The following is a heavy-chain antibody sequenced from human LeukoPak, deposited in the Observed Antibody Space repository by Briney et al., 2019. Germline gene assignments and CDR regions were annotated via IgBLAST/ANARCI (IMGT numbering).Heavy chain of an antibody. CDR3: ARRDSSSWSSFDY. D-gene: IGHD6-13*01. V-gene: IGHV4-59*08. CDR2: IYYSGST. Sequence: PLETLSLTCTVSGGSISSYYWSWIRQPPGKGLEWIGYIYYSGSTNYNPSLKSRVTMSVDTSKNQFSLKLSSVTAADTAVYYCARRDSSSWSSFDYWGQGTLVTVSS. CDR1: GGSISSYY. J-gene: IGHJ4*02.